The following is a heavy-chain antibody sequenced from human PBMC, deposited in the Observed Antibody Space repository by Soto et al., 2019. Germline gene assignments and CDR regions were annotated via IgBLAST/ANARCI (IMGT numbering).Heavy chain of an antibody. V-gene: IGHV4-34*01. CDR3: ARGLILWFGELSRRGGYYDYVDV. CDR1: GGSFSGYQ. J-gene: IGHJ6*03. CDR2: INDSGNI. Sequence: QVQLQQWGAGLLKPSETLSLTCAVYGGSFSGYQWSWIRQTPGKGIEWIGEINDSGNINYNPSRKSRVTISLDTQKTQISMKLSSVTTADTAVYYCARGLILWFGELSRRGGYYDYVDVWGKGTTVIVSS. D-gene: IGHD3-10*01.